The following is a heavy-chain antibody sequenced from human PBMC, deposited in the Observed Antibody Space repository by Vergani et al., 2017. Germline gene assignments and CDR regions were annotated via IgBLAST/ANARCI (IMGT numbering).Heavy chain of an antibody. J-gene: IGHJ5*02. D-gene: IGHD6-19*01. CDR3: ARDGRGSSGWYGNWFDP. CDR2: INAGNGNT. CDR1: GYTFTSYA. Sequence: QVQLVQSGAEVKTPGASVKVSCKASGYTFTSYAMHWVRQAPGQRLEWMGWINAGNGNTKYSQKFQGRVTITRDTSASTAYMELSSLRSEDTAVYYCARDGRGSSGWYGNWFDPWGQGTLVTVSS. V-gene: IGHV1-3*01.